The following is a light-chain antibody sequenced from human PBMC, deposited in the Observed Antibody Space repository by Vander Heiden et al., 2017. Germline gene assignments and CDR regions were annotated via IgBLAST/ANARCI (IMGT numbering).Light chain of an antibody. J-gene: IGLJ2*01. CDR3: AIWNSDTWT. V-gene: IGLV5-39*01. CDR1: SGINVGASR. Sequence: HPVLPQPTSLSPSPGASATFTYALRSGINVGASRIYWYQQKPGRPHPDLLKYKSDSDKEQGSGVPRGFSGSRDASANAGLLLSTGVQYEDEAYYYCAIWNSDTWTFGGGTKLTVL. CDR2: YKSDSDK.